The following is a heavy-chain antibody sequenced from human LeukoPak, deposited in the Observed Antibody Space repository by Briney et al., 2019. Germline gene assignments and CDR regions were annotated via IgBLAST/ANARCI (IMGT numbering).Heavy chain of an antibody. V-gene: IGHV4-30-4*08. CDR1: GGSISSGDYY. CDR2: IYYSGNT. CDR3: ARDQGGSYSIDY. J-gene: IGHJ4*02. Sequence: SQTLSLTCTVSGGSISSGDYYWSWIRQPPGKGLEWIGYIYYSGNTNYNPSLKSRVIMSVDTSKNQFSLKLSSVTAADTAVYYCARDQGGSYSIDYWGQGTLVTVSS. D-gene: IGHD1-26*01.